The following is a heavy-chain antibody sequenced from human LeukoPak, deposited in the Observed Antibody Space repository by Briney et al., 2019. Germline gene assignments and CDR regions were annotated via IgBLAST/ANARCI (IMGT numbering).Heavy chain of an antibody. J-gene: IGHJ4*02. CDR3: ASGIRERGFDS. D-gene: IGHD1-1*01. Sequence: KAGGSLRLSCVASGFTFSSYSMNWVRQAPGKGLEWVSSISSSSSYIYYADSVKGRFTISRDNAKNSQYLQMNSLRAEDTALYFCASGIRERGFDSWGQGTLVTVSS. CDR1: GFTFSSYS. CDR2: ISSSSSYI. V-gene: IGHV3-21*01.